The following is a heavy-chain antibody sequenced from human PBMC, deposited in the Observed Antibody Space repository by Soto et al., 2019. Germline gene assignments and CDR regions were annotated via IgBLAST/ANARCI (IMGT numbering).Heavy chain of an antibody. D-gene: IGHD6-25*01. CDR3: AKDSCGDRPDY. V-gene: IGHV3-23*01. Sequence: PGGSLRPSGAPSGFTFSSDAMSWVRQAPGKGLEWVSAISGSGGSTYYADSVKGRFTISRDNSKNTLYLQMNSLRAEDTAVYYCAKDSCGDRPDYWGQGTLVNVSS. CDR2: ISGSGGST. J-gene: IGHJ4*02. CDR1: GFTFSSDA.